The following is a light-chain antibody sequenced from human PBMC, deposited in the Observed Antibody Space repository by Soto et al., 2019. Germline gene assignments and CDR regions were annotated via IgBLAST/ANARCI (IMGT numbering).Light chain of an antibody. CDR3: AAWDDSLNGVV. Sequence: QSVLTQPPSASETPGQRVTTSCSGSSSNIRSNTVNWYQQLPGTAPKLLIYSNNQRPSGVPDRFSGSKSGTSASLAISGLQSEDEADYYCAAWDDSLNGVVFGGGTKLTVL. CDR1: SSNIRSNT. J-gene: IGLJ2*01. CDR2: SNN. V-gene: IGLV1-44*01.